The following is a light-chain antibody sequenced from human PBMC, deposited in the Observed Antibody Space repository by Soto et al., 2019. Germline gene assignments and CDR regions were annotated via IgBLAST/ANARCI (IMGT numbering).Light chain of an antibody. CDR3: SSYTSSSSYV. CDR1: SSDVGGYNS. J-gene: IGLJ1*01. Sequence: QSALTQPASVSASPGQSITLLCTGTSSDVGGYNSVSWYQQHPGKAPKLMIHDVSNRPSGVSNRFSGSKSGNTASLTISGLQAEDEADYYCSSYTSSSSYVFGTGTKVTVL. V-gene: IGLV2-14*01. CDR2: DVS.